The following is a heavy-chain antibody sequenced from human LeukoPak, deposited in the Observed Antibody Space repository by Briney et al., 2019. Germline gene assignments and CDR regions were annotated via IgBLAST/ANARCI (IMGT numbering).Heavy chain of an antibody. CDR1: GGPIYSYY. CDR2: LYPSVSP. J-gene: IGHJ6*03. D-gene: IGHD3-22*01. Sequence: SETLSLTCTVSGGPIYSYYWSWIRQPAGKGLEWIGRLYPSVSPNYNPSLKSRVSMSVDTSKNQLALNLRAVTAADPAVYYFARLKFFESTGYSPGHYMDVWGKGITVTVS. V-gene: IGHV4-4*07. CDR3: ARLKFFESTGYSPGHYMDV.